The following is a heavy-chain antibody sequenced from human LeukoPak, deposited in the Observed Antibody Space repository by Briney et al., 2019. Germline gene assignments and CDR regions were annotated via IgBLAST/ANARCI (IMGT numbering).Heavy chain of an antibody. CDR2: IYYSGST. J-gene: IGHJ4*02. CDR1: GGSISSSSYY. CDR3: ARDLPVGDGDY. D-gene: IGHD3-16*01. Sequence: SETLSLTCTVSGGSISSSSYYWGWIRQPPGKGLEWIGSIYYSGSTYYNPSLKSRVTISVDTSKNQFSLKLSSVTAADTAVYYCARDLPVGDGDYWGQGTLVTVSS. V-gene: IGHV4-39*07.